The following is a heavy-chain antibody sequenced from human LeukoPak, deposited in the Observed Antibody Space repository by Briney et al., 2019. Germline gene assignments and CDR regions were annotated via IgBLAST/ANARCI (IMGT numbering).Heavy chain of an antibody. CDR3: ARDRGGCSGGSCYATFDY. CDR2: INPRGGST. Sequence: GASVKVSCKASGYTFTSYYMHWVRQAPGQGLEWMGIINPRGGSTSYAQKFQGRVTMTRDTSTSTVYMELSSLRSEDTAVYYCARDRGGCSGGSCYATFDYWGQGTLVTVSS. CDR1: GYTFTSYY. J-gene: IGHJ4*02. D-gene: IGHD2-15*01. V-gene: IGHV1-46*01.